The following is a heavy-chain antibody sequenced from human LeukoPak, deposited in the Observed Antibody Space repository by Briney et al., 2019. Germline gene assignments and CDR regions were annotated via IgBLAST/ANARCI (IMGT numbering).Heavy chain of an antibody. J-gene: IGHJ4*02. V-gene: IGHV1-18*01. CDR3: ARDRYYGDYVYSSPDY. CDR2: ISAYNGNT. CDR1: GHTFTSYG. Sequence: ASVKVSCKASGHTFTSYGISWVRQAPGQGLEWMGWISAYNGNTNYAQKLQGRVTMTTDTSTSTAYMELRSLRSDDTAVYYCARDRYYGDYVYSSPDYLGQGTLVTVSS. D-gene: IGHD4-17*01.